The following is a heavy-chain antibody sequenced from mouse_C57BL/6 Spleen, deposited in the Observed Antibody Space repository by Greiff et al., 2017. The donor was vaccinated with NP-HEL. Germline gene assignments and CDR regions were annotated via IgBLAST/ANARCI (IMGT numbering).Heavy chain of an antibody. D-gene: IGHD2-4*01. Sequence: QVQLKESGAELVRPGASVTLSCKASGYTFTDYEMHWVKQTPVHGLEWIGAIDPETGGTAYNQKFKGKAILTADKSSSTAYMELRSLTSEDSAVYYCTRQTYYDPRWFAYWGQGTLVTVSA. J-gene: IGHJ3*01. V-gene: IGHV1-15*01. CDR2: IDPETGGT. CDR3: TRQTYYDPRWFAY. CDR1: GYTFTDYE.